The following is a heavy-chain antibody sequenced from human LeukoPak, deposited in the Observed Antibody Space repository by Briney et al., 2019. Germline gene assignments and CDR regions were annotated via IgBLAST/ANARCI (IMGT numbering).Heavy chain of an antibody. Sequence: SETLSLTCTVSGGSISSYYWSWIRQPPGKGLEWIGYIYYSGSTNYNPSLKSRVTISVDTSKNQFSLKLSSVTAADTAVYYCAREGFFRGYSYVYEDAFDIWGQGTMVTVSS. D-gene: IGHD5-18*01. J-gene: IGHJ3*02. V-gene: IGHV4-59*01. CDR1: GGSISSYY. CDR2: IYYSGST. CDR3: AREGFFRGYSYVYEDAFDI.